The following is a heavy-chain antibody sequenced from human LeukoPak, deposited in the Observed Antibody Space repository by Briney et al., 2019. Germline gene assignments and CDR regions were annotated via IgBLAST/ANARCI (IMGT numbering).Heavy chain of an antibody. J-gene: IGHJ4*02. V-gene: IGHV4-39*01. CDR3: AKSGGYGLIDC. Sequence: PSETLSLTCTVSGGSISSSSYYWGWIRQPPGKGLEWIGSIYYSGSTYYNASLQSRVTISIDTPRNQFSLRLNSVTAADTAMYYCAKSGGYGLIDCWGQGTLVTVSS. D-gene: IGHD1-26*01. CDR2: IYYSGST. CDR1: GGSISSSSYY.